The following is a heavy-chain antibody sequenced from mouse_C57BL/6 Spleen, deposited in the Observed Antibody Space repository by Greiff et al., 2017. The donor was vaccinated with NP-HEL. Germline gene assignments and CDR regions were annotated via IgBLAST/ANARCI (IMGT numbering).Heavy chain of an antibody. CDR2: INPNNGGT. Sequence: EVQLQQSGPELVKPGASVKIPCKASGYTFTDYNMDWVKQSHGKSLEWIGDINPNNGGTIYNQKFKGKATLTVDKSSSTAYMELSSLTSEDTAVYYSARWGAVVATGAMDYWGQGTSVTVSS. D-gene: IGHD1-1*01. CDR1: GYTFTDYN. CDR3: ARWGAVVATGAMDY. V-gene: IGHV1-18*01. J-gene: IGHJ4*01.